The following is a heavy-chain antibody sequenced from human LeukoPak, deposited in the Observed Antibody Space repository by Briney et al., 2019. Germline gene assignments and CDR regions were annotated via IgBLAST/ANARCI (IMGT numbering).Heavy chain of an antibody. CDR1: GGSFSGYY. V-gene: IGHV4-34*01. Sequence: PSETLSLTCAVSGGSFSGYYWSWIRQPPGKGLEWIGEINHSGSTNYNPYLKSRVTISVDTSKNQFSLMLSSVTAADTAVYYCARVLPPYYYDSSGYYRGNFDYWGQGTLVTVSS. CDR2: INHSGST. D-gene: IGHD3-22*01. J-gene: IGHJ4*02. CDR3: ARVLPPYYYDSSGYYRGNFDY.